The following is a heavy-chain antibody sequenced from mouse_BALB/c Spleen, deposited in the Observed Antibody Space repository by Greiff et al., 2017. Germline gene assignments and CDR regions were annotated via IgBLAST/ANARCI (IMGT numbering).Heavy chain of an antibody. V-gene: IGHV5-12-2*01. CDR1: GFTFSSYT. CDR2: ISNGGGST. J-gene: IGHJ3*01. CDR3: ARHEDYYGSSPFPY. Sequence: VQLKESGGGLVQPGGSLKLSCAASGFTFSSYTMSWVRQTPEKRLEWVAYISNGGGSTYYPDTVKGRFTISRDNAKNTLYLQMSSLKSEDTAMYYCARHEDYYGSSPFPYWGQGTLVTVSA. D-gene: IGHD1-1*01.